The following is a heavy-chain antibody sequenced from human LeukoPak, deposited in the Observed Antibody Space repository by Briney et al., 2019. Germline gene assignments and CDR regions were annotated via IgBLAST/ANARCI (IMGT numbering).Heavy chain of an antibody. J-gene: IGHJ5*02. D-gene: IGHD3-3*01. CDR2: ISVYNGNT. V-gene: IGHV1-18*01. Sequence: ASVKVSCKASGYTFTNYGISWVRQAPGQGLEWMGWISVYNGNTNYAQKVQGRVTMTTGTSTSTAYMELRSLRSDDTAVYYCARITYDFWSGYYMPDDPWGQGTLVTVSS. CDR1: GYTFTNYG. CDR3: ARITYDFWSGYYMPDDP.